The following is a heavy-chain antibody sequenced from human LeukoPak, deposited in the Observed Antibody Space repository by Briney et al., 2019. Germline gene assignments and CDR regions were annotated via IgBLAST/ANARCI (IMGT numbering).Heavy chain of an antibody. V-gene: IGHV3-7*03. CDR2: IKQDGSEK. D-gene: IGHD4-23*01. J-gene: IGHJ4*02. Sequence: GGSLRLSCAASGFTFSSYWMSWVRQAPGKGLEWVANIKQDGSEKYYVDSVKGRFTISRDNAKNSLYLQMNSLRAEDTAVYYCARRAGGYSHPYDYWGQGVLVTVSS. CDR1: GFTFSSYW. CDR3: ARRAGGYSHPYDY.